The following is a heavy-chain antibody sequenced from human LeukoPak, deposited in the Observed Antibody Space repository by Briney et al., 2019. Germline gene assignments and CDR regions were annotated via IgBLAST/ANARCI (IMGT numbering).Heavy chain of an antibody. J-gene: IGHJ4*02. CDR1: GGSFSGYY. CDR2: IYADGRT. V-gene: IGHV4-59*10. Sequence: SETLSLTCAVYGGSFSGYYWSWIRQPAGKGLEWIGRIYADGRTDYNPSLKSRVTVSADTSKNHFSLRLNSVTAADTAVYYCARENWGFFDYWGQGTLVTVSS. CDR3: ARENWGFFDY. D-gene: IGHD3-16*01.